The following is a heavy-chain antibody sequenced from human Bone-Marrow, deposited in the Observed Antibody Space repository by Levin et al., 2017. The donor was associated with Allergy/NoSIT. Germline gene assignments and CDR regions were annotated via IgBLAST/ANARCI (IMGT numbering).Heavy chain of an antibody. CDR1: GYTFTVYY. CDR3: ARIGSNHNFDY. Sequence: GESLKISCKTSGYTFTVYYMHWVRQAPGQGLEWMGRINPNTGVTNYALNFQGRVTMTRDTSISTAYMELSSLSSDDTAVYYCARIGSNHNFDYWGQGTLVTVSS. J-gene: IGHJ4*02. CDR2: INPNTGVT. V-gene: IGHV1-2*06. D-gene: IGHD1-14*01.